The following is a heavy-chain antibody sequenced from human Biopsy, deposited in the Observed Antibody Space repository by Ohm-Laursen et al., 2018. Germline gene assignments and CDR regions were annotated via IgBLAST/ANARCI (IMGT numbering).Heavy chain of an antibody. Sequence: TLSLTCAVSGASMTGYFWTWVRQPAGKGLEWIGHIYTIGDTTYNPSLESRVTMSLDTSKNQFSLKMTSLTATDTAVYFCAREDEGLLRALDLWGQGTMVTVSS. CDR3: AREDEGLLRALDL. V-gene: IGHV4-4*07. J-gene: IGHJ3*01. CDR1: GASMTGYF. D-gene: IGHD3-3*01. CDR2: IYTIGDT.